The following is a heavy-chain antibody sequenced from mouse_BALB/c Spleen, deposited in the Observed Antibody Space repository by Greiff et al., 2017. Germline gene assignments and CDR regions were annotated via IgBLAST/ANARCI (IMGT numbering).Heavy chain of an antibody. J-gene: IGHJ3*01. CDR3: ASYYGYDEAWFAY. V-gene: IGHV2-9*02. CDR1: GFSLTSYG. Sequence: VQVVESGPGLVAPSQSLSITCTVSGFSLTSYGVHWVRQPPGKGLEWLGVIWAGGSTNYNSALMSRLSISKDNSKSQVFLKMNSLQTDDTAMYYCASYYGYDEAWFAYWGQGTLVTVSA. D-gene: IGHD2-2*01. CDR2: IWAGGST.